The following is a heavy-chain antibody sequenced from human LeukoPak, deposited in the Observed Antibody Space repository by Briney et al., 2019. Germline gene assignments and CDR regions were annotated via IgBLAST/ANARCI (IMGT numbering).Heavy chain of an antibody. CDR1: GYTLTELS. CDR2: FDPEDGET. D-gene: IGHD6-25*01. V-gene: IGHV1-24*01. CDR3: FKFAAGPDPYYP. Sequence: ASVKVSCKVSGYTLTELSMHWVRQAPGKGLEWMGGFDPEDGETIYAQKFQGRVTMTEDTSTDTAYMELNNLKSEDTAIYYCFKFAAGPDPYYPWGQGTLVTASS. J-gene: IGHJ5*02.